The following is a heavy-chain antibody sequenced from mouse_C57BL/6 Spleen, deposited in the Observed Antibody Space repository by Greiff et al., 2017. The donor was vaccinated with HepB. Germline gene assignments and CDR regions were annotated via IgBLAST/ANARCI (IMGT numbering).Heavy chain of an antibody. D-gene: IGHD3-3*01. CDR3: ARPNMDSYGGYFDY. V-gene: IGHV5-12*01. J-gene: IGHJ2*01. CDR2: ISNGGGST. Sequence: DVMLVESGGGLVQPGGSLKLSCAASGFTFSDYYMYWVRQTPEKRLEWVAYISNGGGSTYYPDTVKGRFTISRDNAKNTLYLQMSRLKSEDTAMYYCARPNMDSYGGYFDYWGQGTTLTVSS. CDR1: GFTFSDYY.